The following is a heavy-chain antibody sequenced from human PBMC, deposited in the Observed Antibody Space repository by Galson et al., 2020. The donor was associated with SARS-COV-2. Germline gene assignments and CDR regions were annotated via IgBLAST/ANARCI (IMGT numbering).Heavy chain of an antibody. CDR2: IYDSGNT. Sequence: SQTLSLTRAVSGGSVSSGAFSWTWIRQPPGKGLEWIGYIYDSGNTYYNPSLKSRVSKSVDRSKNQFSLNLSSVTAADTAVYYCARGQQTELLTPFDFWGQGTLVTVSS. CDR3: ARGQQTELLTPFDF. D-gene: IGHD1-26*01. V-gene: IGHV4-30-2*01. J-gene: IGHJ4*02. CDR1: GGSVSSGAFS.